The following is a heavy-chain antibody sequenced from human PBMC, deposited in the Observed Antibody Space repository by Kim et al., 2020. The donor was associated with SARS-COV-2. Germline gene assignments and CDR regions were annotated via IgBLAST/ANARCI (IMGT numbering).Heavy chain of an antibody. J-gene: IGHJ6*02. V-gene: IGHV5-51*01. D-gene: IGHD6-19*01. CDR3: ARKYSSGWTLGMDV. Sequence: SPSFQGQVTISDDKSIRTAYLQWSSLEASDTAMYYCARKYSSGWTLGMDVWGQGTTVTVSS.